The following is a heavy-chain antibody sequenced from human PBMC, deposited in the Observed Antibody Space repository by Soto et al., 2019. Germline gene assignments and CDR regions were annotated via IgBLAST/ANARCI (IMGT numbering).Heavy chain of an antibody. D-gene: IGHD3-10*01. CDR2: IYYSGST. V-gene: IGHV4-59*01. CDR1: GGSISSYY. CDR3: ARGGFYLKSXYYYGSGSYYNGDAFDI. J-gene: IGHJ3*02. Sequence: SETLSLTCTVSGGSISSYYWSWIRQPPGKGLEWIGYIYYSGSTNYNPSLKSRVTISVDTSKNQFSLKLSSVTAADTAVYYCARGGFYLKSXYYYGSGSYYNGDAFDIWGQGTMVTVSS.